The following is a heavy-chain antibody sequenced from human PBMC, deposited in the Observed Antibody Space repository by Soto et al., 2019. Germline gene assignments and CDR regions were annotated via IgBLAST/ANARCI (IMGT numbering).Heavy chain of an antibody. CDR1: GGNFNSYA. D-gene: IGHD3-3*01. V-gene: IGHV1-69*13. CDR2: IIPVFAMP. J-gene: IGHJ5*02. Sequence: SVKVSFKASGGNFNSYAITWVRQAPGQGLEWVGGIIPVFAMPHYAQNLQGRVTITADESTSTTYMELSGLRSDDTAVYYCARGYFDFWRGYSWGQGTLVTVYS. CDR3: ARGYFDFWRGYS.